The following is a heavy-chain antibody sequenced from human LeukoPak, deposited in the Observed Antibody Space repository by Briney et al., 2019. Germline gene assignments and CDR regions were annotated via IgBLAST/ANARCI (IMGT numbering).Heavy chain of an antibody. CDR3: ARALSYGDYFDY. Sequence: SDPLSLTCAAYGGPFSGYYWSWIRQPPGKGLEWIQQINHSGSTNYNPSLKSRDTISADTSRNQFSLTLSSVTAADTAVYYCARALSYGDYFDYWGQGTLVTVSS. J-gene: IGHJ4*02. D-gene: IGHD4-17*01. V-gene: IGHV4-34*01. CDR1: GGPFSGYY. CDR2: INHSGST.